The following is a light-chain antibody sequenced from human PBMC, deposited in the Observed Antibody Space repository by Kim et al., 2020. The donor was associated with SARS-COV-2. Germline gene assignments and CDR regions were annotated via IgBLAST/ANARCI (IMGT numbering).Light chain of an antibody. Sequence: SPGERATLSCRGSQSVSSTYLAWYQQKPGQPPRLLIYGASSRATGIPDRFSGSWSETDFTLTISRLEPEDFAVYYCQQYGTSPLTFGGGTKVDIK. CDR3: QQYGTSPLT. V-gene: IGKV3-20*01. CDR1: QSVSSTY. CDR2: GAS. J-gene: IGKJ4*01.